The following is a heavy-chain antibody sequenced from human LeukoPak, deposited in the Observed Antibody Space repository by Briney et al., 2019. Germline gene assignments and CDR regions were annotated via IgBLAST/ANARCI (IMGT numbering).Heavy chain of an antibody. Sequence: GGSLRLSCEASGFTFSAYAMTWVRQAPGKGLEWVSGIVGSGGGTFYADSVKGWFTISRDNSRNTLYLQINSLRAEDTAIYYCAKGLNNWDYDYWGQGTLVTVSS. CDR1: GFTFSAYA. J-gene: IGHJ4*02. V-gene: IGHV3-23*01. D-gene: IGHD1-1*01. CDR2: IVGSGGGT. CDR3: AKGLNNWDYDY.